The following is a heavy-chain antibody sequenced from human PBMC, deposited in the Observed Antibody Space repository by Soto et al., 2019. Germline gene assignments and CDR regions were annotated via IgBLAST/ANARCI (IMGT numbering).Heavy chain of an antibody. CDR3: AKLRGSTTIYDY. CDR1: GFTFRNYW. Sequence: GGSLRLSCAASGFTFRNYWMSWVRQAPGKGLEWVASISPGGSEKYYVGSVKGRFTISRDNAKNSLYLQMNSLGDEDTAVYYCAKLRGSTTIYDYWGQGTLVTVSS. J-gene: IGHJ4*02. D-gene: IGHD1-1*01. V-gene: IGHV3-7*01. CDR2: ISPGGSEK.